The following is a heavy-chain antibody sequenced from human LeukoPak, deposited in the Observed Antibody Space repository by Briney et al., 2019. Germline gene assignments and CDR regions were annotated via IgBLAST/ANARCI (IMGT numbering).Heavy chain of an antibody. D-gene: IGHD6-19*01. CDR3: ARRGSGYSSGWYAAVDI. CDR1: GYTFTGYY. J-gene: IGHJ3*02. CDR2: INPNSGGT. V-gene: IGHV1-2*02. Sequence: ASVKLSCKASGYTFTGYYMHWVRQAPGQGLEWMGWINPNSGGTNYAQKFQGRVTMTRDTSISTAYMELSRLRSDNTAVYYCARRGSGYSSGWYAAVDIWGQGTMVTVSS.